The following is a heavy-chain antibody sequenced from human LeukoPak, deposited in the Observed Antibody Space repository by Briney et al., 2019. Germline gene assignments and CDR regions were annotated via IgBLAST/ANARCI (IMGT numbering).Heavy chain of an antibody. CDR1: GYTFTSYY. CDR3: ARVRSSAWYYDAFDI. D-gene: IGHD6-19*01. V-gene: IGHV1-46*01. J-gene: IGHJ3*02. CDR2: INPSGGST. Sequence: ASVKVSCKASGYTFTSYYMHWVRQAPGQGLEWMGIINPSGGSTSYAQKFQGRVTMTRDTSISTVYMEVSRLRSDDTAVYYCARVRSSAWYYDAFDIWGQGTMVTVSS.